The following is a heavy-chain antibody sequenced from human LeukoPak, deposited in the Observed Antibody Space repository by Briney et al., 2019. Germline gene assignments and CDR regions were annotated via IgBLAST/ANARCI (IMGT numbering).Heavy chain of an antibody. J-gene: IGHJ6*02. V-gene: IGHV4-59*01. Sequence: SETLSLTCTVSGGSISSYYWSWIRQPPGKGLEWIGYIYFSGSTNYNPSLKSRVTISVDTSMNQFSLKLSTVTAADTAVYYCARGAATRNYYGMDVWGQGTTVTVSS. CDR2: IYFSGST. CDR1: GGSISSYY. CDR3: ARGAATRNYYGMDV. D-gene: IGHD5-24*01.